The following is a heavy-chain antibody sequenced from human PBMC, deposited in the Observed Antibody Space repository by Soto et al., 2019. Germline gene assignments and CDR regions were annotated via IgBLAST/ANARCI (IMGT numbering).Heavy chain of an antibody. D-gene: IGHD4-17*01. Sequence: QVQLVQSGAEVKKPGSSVKVSCKASGGTFSSYAISWVRQAPGQGLEWMGGIIPIFGTANYAQKFQGRVTITADKSTSTAYMELSSLRSEDTAVYYGARVGLRLTTAYYYYGMDVWGQGTTVTVSS. CDR1: GGTFSSYA. V-gene: IGHV1-69*06. J-gene: IGHJ6*02. CDR2: IIPIFGTA. CDR3: ARVGLRLTTAYYYYGMDV.